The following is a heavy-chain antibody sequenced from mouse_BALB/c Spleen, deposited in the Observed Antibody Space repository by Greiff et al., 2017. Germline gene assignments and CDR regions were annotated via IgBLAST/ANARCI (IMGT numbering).Heavy chain of an antibody. CDR3: DRGDYGKGWYIEV. CDR2: IWGDGST. CDR1: GFSLTGYG. J-gene: IGHJ1*01. Sequence: QVQLQQSGPGLVAPSQSLSITCTVSGFSLTGYGVNWVRQPPGKGLEWLGMIWGDGSTDYNSALKSRLSISKDNTKSQVFLKMNSLQTDDTDRYDGDRGDYGKGWYIEVWGAGTTVTVA. D-gene: IGHD1-1*01. V-gene: IGHV2-6-7*01.